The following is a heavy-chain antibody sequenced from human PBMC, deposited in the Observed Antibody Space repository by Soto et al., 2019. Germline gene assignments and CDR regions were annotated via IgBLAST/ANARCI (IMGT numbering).Heavy chain of an antibody. D-gene: IGHD4-17*01. V-gene: IGHV1-18*04. CDR2: ISSLSGNT. CDR1: HATFNGYT. Sequence: QVHLVQSETEVKEPGASVTVSCKTSHATFNGYTIYWVRQAPGQGLEWLGWISSLSGNTYYARDFQGRLTMTTNTSATTAYMELRSLISDDTAVYFCARGTVTSGRWFGPWGQGTLVTVSS. J-gene: IGHJ5*02. CDR3: ARGTVTSGRWFGP.